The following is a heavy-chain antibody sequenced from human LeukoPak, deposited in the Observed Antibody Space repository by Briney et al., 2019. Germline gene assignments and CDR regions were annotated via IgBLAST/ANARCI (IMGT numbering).Heavy chain of an antibody. J-gene: IGHJ3*02. V-gene: IGHV3-7*03. D-gene: IGHD3-3*01. CDR2: INEGSNLK. Sequence: GGSLRLSCAASGFTFSAYWMTWVRQAPGKGLEWVANINEGSNLKMYVDSVKGRFTVSRDYTTNSLYLQMNSLKTEDTAVYYCTTRYYDFWSGYTNAFDIWGQGTMVTVSS. CDR3: TTRYYDFWSGYTNAFDI. CDR1: GFTFSAYW.